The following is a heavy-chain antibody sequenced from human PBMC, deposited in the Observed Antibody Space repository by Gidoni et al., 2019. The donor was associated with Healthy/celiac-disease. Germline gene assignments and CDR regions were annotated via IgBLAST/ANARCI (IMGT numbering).Heavy chain of an antibody. CDR3: ARAIRFLEWLSFNWFDP. V-gene: IGHV1-69*01. Sequence: QVQLVQSGAEVKKPGSSVKVSCKASGGTFSSYAISWVRQAPGQGLEWRGGIIPIFGTANYAQKFQGRVTITADESTSTAYMELSSLRSEDTAVYYCARAIRFLEWLSFNWFDPWGQGTLVTVSS. CDR2: IIPIFGTA. CDR1: GGTFSSYA. D-gene: IGHD3-3*01. J-gene: IGHJ5*02.